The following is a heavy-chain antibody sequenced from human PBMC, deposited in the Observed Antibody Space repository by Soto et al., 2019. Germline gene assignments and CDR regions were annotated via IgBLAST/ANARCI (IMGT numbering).Heavy chain of an antibody. J-gene: IGHJ4*02. CDR3: ARDIGFDYVN. CDR2: IKEDGSEI. CDR1: GFNVMSYW. V-gene: IGHV3-7*01. Sequence: GSLTLSCAVSGFNVMSYWMSWGRHAPGKGLEWVASIKEDGSEIYYLHSVRGRFSISRDSAGNALHLTMNYLSAEDTGVYFFARDIGFDYVNWGQGTLGTVPS. D-gene: IGHD3-16*01.